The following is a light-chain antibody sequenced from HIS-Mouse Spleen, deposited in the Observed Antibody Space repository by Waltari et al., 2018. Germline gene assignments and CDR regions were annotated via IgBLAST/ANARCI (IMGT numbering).Light chain of an antibody. V-gene: IGLV3-1*01. CDR2: QDS. Sequence: SYELTQPPSVSVSPGQTARITCSGDKLGEKYACWYQQKPGQSPVLVIYQDSKRPSGIPERFSGSNSGNTATLTISGTQAMDEADYYCQAWDSSTAVFGTGTKVTVL. CDR1: KLGEKY. J-gene: IGLJ1*01. CDR3: QAWDSSTAV.